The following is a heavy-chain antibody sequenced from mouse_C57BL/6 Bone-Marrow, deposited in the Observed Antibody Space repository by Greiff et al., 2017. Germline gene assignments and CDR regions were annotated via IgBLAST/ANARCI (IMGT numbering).Heavy chain of an antibody. CDR2: INPGSGGT. Sequence: QVQLQQSGAELVRPGTSVKVSCKASGYAFTNYLIEWVKQRPGQGLEWIGVINPGSGGTNYNEKCKGKAKLTADKSSSTVYMQLSSLTSEDSAVYFCARSKNWDSWFAYWGQGTLVTVSA. D-gene: IGHD4-1*01. CDR1: GYAFTNYL. CDR3: ARSKNWDSWFAY. J-gene: IGHJ3*01. V-gene: IGHV1-54*01.